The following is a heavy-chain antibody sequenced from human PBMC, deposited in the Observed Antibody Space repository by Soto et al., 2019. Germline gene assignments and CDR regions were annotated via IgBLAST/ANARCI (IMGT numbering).Heavy chain of an antibody. J-gene: IGHJ4*02. CDR1: GFTFSSYG. CDR2: ISYDGSNK. D-gene: IGHD6-19*01. CDR3: AKDPSGWLGFFDY. V-gene: IGHV3-30*18. Sequence: GSLRLSCAASGFTFSSYGMHWVRQAPGKGLEWVAVISYDGSNKYYADSVKGRFTISRDNSKNTLYLQMNSLRAEDTAVYYCAKDPSGWLGFFDYWGQGTLVTVSS.